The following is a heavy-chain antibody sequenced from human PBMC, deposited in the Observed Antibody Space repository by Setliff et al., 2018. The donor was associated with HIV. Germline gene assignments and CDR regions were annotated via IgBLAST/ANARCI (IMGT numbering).Heavy chain of an antibody. D-gene: IGHD3-22*01. V-gene: IGHV1-24*01. CDR3: ARPITMIADAFDI. J-gene: IGHJ3*02. Sequence: ASVKVSCKVSGYTLSELSRHWVRQGPGKGFEWMGGFDPEDGKTIYAQKFQGRITMTEDSSTDTAYMELSSLRSDDTAVYYCARPITMIADAFDIWGQGTMVTVSS. CDR2: FDPEDGKT. CDR1: GYTLSELS.